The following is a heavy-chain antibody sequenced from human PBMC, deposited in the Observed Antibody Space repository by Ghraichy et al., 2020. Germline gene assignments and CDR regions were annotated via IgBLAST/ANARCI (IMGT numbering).Heavy chain of an antibody. J-gene: IGHJ6*02. D-gene: IGHD2-2*01. CDR3: ARRGGAQPLRNYYYGMDV. CDR1: GYSFTSYW. V-gene: IGHV5-51*01. CDR2: IYPGDSDT. Sequence: GGSLRLSCKGSGYSFTSYWIGWVRQMPGKGLEWMGIIYPGDSDTRYSPSFQGQVTISADKSISTAYLQWSSLKASDTAMYYCARRGGAQPLRNYYYGMDVWGQGTTVTVSS.